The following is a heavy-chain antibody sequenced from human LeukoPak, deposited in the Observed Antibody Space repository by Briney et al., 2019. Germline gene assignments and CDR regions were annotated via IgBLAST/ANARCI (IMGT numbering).Heavy chain of an antibody. CDR2: MNPNSGNT. CDR3: ARGYDYLYAEYFQH. V-gene: IGHV1-8*01. D-gene: IGHD4-11*01. J-gene: IGHJ1*01. CDR1: GSPFTSYD. Sequence: ASVKVSSKASGSPFTSYDINWVRQATGQGLEWMGWMNPNSGNTGYAQKFQGRVTMTRNTSISTAYMELNSLRSEDTAVYYCARGYDYLYAEYFQHGGQGTLVTVSS.